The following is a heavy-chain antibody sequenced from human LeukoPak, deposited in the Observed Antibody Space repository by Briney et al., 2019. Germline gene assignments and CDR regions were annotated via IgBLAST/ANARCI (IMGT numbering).Heavy chain of an antibody. V-gene: IGHV3-7*03. CDR3: ARVLTDWSSSVYYFDY. CDR1: GFTFSSYW. CDR2: IKQDGSEK. D-gene: IGHD3-9*01. J-gene: IGHJ4*02. Sequence: PGGSLRLSCAASGFTFSSYWMSWVRQAPGKGLEWVANIKQDGSEKYYVDSVKGRFTISRDNAKNSPYLQMNSLRAEDTAVYYCARVLTDWSSSVYYFDYWGQGTLVTVSS.